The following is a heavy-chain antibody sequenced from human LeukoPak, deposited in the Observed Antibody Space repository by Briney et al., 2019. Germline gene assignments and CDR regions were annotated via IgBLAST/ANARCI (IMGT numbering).Heavy chain of an antibody. D-gene: IGHD3-10*01. CDR3: AKEEWGFGEFPLFMDV. CDR2: ITGDGGST. CDR1: GFTFNNYA. Sequence: GGSLRLSCAASGFTFNNYAIHWVRQAPGKGLEYVSTITGDGGSTYYANSVKGRFTISRDNSKNTLYLQMGSLRAEDTAVYYCAKEEWGFGEFPLFMDVWGKGTTVTIPS. J-gene: IGHJ6*04. V-gene: IGHV3-64*01.